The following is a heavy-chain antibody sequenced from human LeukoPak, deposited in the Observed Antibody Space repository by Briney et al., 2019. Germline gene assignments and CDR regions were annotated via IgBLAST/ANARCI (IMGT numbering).Heavy chain of an antibody. CDR2: IKQDGSGK. CDR3: ARDLIMEDYVWGSYRPDFDY. V-gene: IGHV3-7*01. CDR1: GFTFSSYW. Sequence: GGSLRLSCAASGFTFSSYWMSWVRQAPGKGLEWVANIKQDGSGKYYVDSVKGRFTISRDNAKNSLYLQMNSLRAEDTAVYYCARDLIMEDYVWGSYRPDFDYWGQGTLVTVSS. D-gene: IGHD3-16*02. J-gene: IGHJ4*02.